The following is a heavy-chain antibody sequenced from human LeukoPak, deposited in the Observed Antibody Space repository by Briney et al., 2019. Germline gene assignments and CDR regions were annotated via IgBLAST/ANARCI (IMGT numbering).Heavy chain of an antibody. V-gene: IGHV3-30*18. CDR3: AKDRAPRAAAYYFDS. CDR1: GFTFSSYA. D-gene: IGHD6-13*01. Sequence: GGALRLTSTDSGFTFSSYAMHWGRQAPPQGPEQVSVIANDGNDKKSADSVKGRFTISRDNSKNTLYLQMNSLRAEDMAIYYCAKDRAPRAAAYYFDSWGQGTLVTVSS. J-gene: IGHJ4*02. CDR2: IANDGNDK.